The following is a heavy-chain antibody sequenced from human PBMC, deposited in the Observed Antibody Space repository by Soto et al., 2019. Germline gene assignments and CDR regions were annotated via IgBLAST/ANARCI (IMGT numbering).Heavy chain of an antibody. Sequence: QVQLQQWGAGLLKPSETLSLTCAVYGGSFSGYYWSWIRQPPGKGLEWIGEINHSGSTNYNPSLKSRVTISVDTSKNQFSLKLSSVTAADTAVYYSARGLDYDILTGSTRSGWFDPWGQGTLVTVSS. J-gene: IGHJ5*02. CDR1: GGSFSGYY. CDR3: ARGLDYDILTGSTRSGWFDP. D-gene: IGHD3-9*01. CDR2: INHSGST. V-gene: IGHV4-34*01.